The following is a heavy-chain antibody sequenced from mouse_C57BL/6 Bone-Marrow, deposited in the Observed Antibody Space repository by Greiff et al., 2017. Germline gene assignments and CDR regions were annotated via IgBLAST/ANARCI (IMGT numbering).Heavy chain of an antibody. V-gene: IGHV1-50*01. CDR1: GYTFTSYW. CDR2: IDPSDSYT. J-gene: IGHJ1*03. D-gene: IGHD2-3*01. Sequence: QVQLQQPGAELVKPGASVKLSCKASGYTFTSYWMQWVKQRPGQGLEWIGEIDPSDSYTNYNQKFKGKATLTVDTSSSTAYMQLSSLTSEDSAVYYCARGEFDGYHWYFGVWGTGTTVTVSS. CDR3: ARGEFDGYHWYFGV.